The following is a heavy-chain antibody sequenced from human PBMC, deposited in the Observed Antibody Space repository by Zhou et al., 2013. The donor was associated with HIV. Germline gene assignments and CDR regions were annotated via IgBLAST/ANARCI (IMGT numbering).Heavy chain of an antibody. V-gene: IGHV4-59*11. CDR2: IYYSGST. Sequence: QVQLQESGPGLVKPSETLSLTCTVSGGSISSHYWSWIRQPPGKGLEWIGYIYYSGSTKCNPSLKSRVSISVDTSKNLFSLNLTSVTAADTAVYYCARHPRTSSWYDIYFDYWGQGIRGHRLL. J-gene: IGHJ4*02. CDR1: GGSISSHY. CDR3: ARHPRTSSWYDIYFDY. D-gene: IGHD6-13*01.